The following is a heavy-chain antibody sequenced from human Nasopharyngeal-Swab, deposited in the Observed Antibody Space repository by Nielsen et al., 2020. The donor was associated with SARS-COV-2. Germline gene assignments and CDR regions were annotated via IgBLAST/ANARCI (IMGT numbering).Heavy chain of an antibody. D-gene: IGHD2-2*01. Sequence: ASVKVSCKASGYTFTSYGISWVRQATGQGLEWVGWISAHNGNTNYAQKLQGRVTMTTDTSTSTAYMELRSLRSDDTAVYYCARVGTFVMEYQLLMESDYWGQGTLVTVSS. CDR1: GYTFTSYG. J-gene: IGHJ4*02. CDR2: ISAHNGNT. CDR3: ARVGTFVMEYQLLMESDY. V-gene: IGHV1-18*01.